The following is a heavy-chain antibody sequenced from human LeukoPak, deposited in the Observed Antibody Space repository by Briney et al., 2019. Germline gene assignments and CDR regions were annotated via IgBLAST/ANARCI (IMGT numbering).Heavy chain of an antibody. D-gene: IGHD5-18*01. CDR3: ASRRIQLWLFRRELSPSFDY. V-gene: IGHV4-34*01. Sequence: SETLSLTCAVYGGSFSGYYWSWIRQPPGKGLEWIGEINHSGSTNYNPSLKSRVTISVDTSKNQFSLKLSSVTAADTAVYYCASRRIQLWLFRRELSPSFDYWGQGTLVTVSS. J-gene: IGHJ4*02. CDR1: GGSFSGYY. CDR2: INHSGST.